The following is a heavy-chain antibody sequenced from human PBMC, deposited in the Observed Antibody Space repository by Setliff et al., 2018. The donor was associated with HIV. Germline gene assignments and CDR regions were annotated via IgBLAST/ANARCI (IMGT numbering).Heavy chain of an antibody. V-gene: IGHV5-51*01. Sequence: GESLKISCKGFGYSFTSYLIAWVRQTPGKDLKWTGNIHPRDSDTRYSPSFQGQVTLSVDKSISTAYSQWSSLKASDTAMYYCVRHVSSSAVFDPWGQGTLVTVSS. J-gene: IGHJ5*02. CDR3: VRHVSSSAVFDP. CDR1: GYSFTSYL. CDR2: IHPRDSDT. D-gene: IGHD3-10*01.